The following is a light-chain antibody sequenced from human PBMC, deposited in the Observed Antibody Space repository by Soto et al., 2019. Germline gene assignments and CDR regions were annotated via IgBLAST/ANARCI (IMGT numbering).Light chain of an antibody. J-gene: IGLJ3*02. CDR3: NSYTSSNTLV. CDR1: SSDVGGFNY. CDR2: EVT. V-gene: IGLV2-14*01. Sequence: QSALTQPASVSGSPGQSITISCTGTSSDVGGFNYVSWYQHHPGKAPKLLIYEVTNRPSGVSDRFSGSKSGNTASLTISGLQAEDEAFYYCNSYTSSNTLVFGGGTKLTVL.